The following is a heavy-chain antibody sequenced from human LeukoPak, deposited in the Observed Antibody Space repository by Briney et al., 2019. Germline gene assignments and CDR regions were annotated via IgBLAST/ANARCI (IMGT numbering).Heavy chain of an antibody. Sequence: PGGSLRLSCAASGFTFRNYAMSWVRQAPGKGLGWVSGIHNSDGTTYYTDSVKGRFTISRDNSKNMLYLQMNSLRAEDTAVYYCAKDRTTAARIFDYWGQGTLVTVSS. V-gene: IGHV3-23*01. CDR1: GFTFRNYA. J-gene: IGHJ4*02. D-gene: IGHD6-6*01. CDR3: AKDRTTAARIFDY. CDR2: IHNSDGTT.